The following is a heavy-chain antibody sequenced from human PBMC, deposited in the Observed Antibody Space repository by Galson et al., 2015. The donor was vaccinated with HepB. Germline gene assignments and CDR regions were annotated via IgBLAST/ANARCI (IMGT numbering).Heavy chain of an antibody. D-gene: IGHD1-26*01. J-gene: IGHJ4*02. CDR3: AREVGQHGDYFDY. V-gene: IGHV1-69*13. CDR1: GGTFSSYA. CDR2: IIPIFGTA. Sequence: SVKVSCKASGGTFSSYAISWVRQAPGQGLEWMGGIIPIFGTANYAQKFQGRVTITADESTSTAYMELSSLRSEDTAVYYCAREVGQHGDYFDYWGQGTLVTVSS.